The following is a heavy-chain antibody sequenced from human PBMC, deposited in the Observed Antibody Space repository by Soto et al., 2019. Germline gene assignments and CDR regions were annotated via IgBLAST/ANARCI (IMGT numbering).Heavy chain of an antibody. J-gene: IGHJ6*02. CDR1: GFTFSSYA. CDR3: ARAGCDGGSCYTLVGLRYGMDV. CDR2: ISYDGSNK. V-gene: IGHV3-30-3*01. D-gene: IGHD2-15*01. Sequence: QVQLVESGGGVVQPGRSLRLSCAASGFTFSSYAMHWVRQAPGKGLEWVAVISYDGSNKYYADSVKGRFTISRDNSKNTLYLHMNSLRAEDTAVYYCARAGCDGGSCYTLVGLRYGMDVWGQGTTVTVSS.